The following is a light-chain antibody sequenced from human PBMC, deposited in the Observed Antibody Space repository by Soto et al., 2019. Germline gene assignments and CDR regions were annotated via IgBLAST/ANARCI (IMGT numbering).Light chain of an antibody. CDR2: DVS. Sequence: QSALTQPASVSGSPGQSITISCTGTSSDVGGYNYVSWHQQHPGKAPKLMIYDVSNRPSGVSNRFSASKSGNTASLTISGLQAEDEADYYCSSYTTSRTLVFGGGTKLTVL. V-gene: IGLV2-14*01. CDR3: SSYTTSRTLV. J-gene: IGLJ3*02. CDR1: SSDVGGYNY.